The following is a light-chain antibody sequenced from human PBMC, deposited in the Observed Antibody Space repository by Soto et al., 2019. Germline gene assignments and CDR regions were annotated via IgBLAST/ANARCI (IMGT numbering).Light chain of an antibody. Sequence: EIAMTQSPTTLSVSPGERATLSCTTSQRVGSDLAWYQQKPGQAPRLLIYDASTRAPGVPARFSGSGSGTDFTLTISSLHSEDFAVYYCQEYINWPRLTFGGGTKVDVK. J-gene: IGKJ4*01. V-gene: IGKV3-15*01. CDR2: DAS. CDR1: QRVGSD. CDR3: QEYINWPRLT.